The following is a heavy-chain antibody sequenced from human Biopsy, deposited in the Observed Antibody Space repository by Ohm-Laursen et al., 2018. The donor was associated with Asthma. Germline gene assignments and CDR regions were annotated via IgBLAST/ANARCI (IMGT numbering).Heavy chain of an antibody. CDR3: ARAVDYSHYYGIDV. J-gene: IGHJ6*02. CDR1: GYTFNSAG. D-gene: IGHD3-10*01. Sequence: GASVKVSCKTSGYTFNSAGITWVRQAPGQGLEWMGWISVYNDNTKVAQKLQDRVTMTTDTSTSTAYMKLRSLRSDDTAVYFCARAVDYSHYYGIDVWGQGTTVTVS. V-gene: IGHV1-18*01. CDR2: ISVYNDNT.